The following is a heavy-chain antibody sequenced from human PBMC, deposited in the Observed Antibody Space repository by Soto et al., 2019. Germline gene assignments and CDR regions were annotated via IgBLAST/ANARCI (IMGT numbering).Heavy chain of an antibody. CDR2: ISGSGDST. V-gene: IGHV3-23*01. D-gene: IGHD1-26*01. CDR1: GFTSGSYA. CDR3: ATRGSGSYYDY. Sequence: EVQLLESGGGLVQPGGSLRLSCAASGFTSGSYAMRWVRQAPVKGLEWVSAISGSGDSTYYADSVKGRFTISRDNSKNTLYLQMNSLSAEDTAVYYCATRGSGSYYDYWGQGTLVTVSS. J-gene: IGHJ4*02.